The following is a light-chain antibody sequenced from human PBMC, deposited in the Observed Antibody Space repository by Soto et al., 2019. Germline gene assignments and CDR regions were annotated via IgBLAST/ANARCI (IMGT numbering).Light chain of an antibody. V-gene: IGLV1-47*01. J-gene: IGLJ7*01. CDR2: RNN. CDR1: SSNIGSNY. CDR3: AAWDDSLSGPV. Sequence: QSVLTQPPSASGTPGQRVTISCSGSSSNIGSNYVYWYQQLPGTAPKLLIYRNNQRPSGVPDRFSGSKSGTSASLAISGLRSEDKAVYYCAAWDDSLSGPVFGGGTQLTVL.